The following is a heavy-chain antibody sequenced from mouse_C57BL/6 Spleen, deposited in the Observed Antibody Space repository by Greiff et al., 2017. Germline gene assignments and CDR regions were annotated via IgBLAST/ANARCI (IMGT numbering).Heavy chain of an antibody. CDR1: GYTFTSYW. CDR2: TDPSDSYT. Sequence: QVQLQQPGAELVRPGTSVMLSCKASGYTFTSYWMHWVKQRPGQGLEWIGVTDPSDSYTNYNQKFKGKATLTVDTSSSTAYMQLSSLTSEDSAVYYCARMGRERNYYAMDYWGQGTSVTVSS. D-gene: IGHD4-1*01. CDR3: ARMGRERNYYAMDY. V-gene: IGHV1-59*01. J-gene: IGHJ4*01.